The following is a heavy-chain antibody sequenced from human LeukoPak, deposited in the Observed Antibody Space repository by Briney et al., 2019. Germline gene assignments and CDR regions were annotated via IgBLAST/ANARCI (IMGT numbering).Heavy chain of an antibody. CDR1: GFPFSNYV. V-gene: IGHV3-23*01. CDR2: ISGSGDST. D-gene: IGHD6-19*01. CDR3: AKVRAPSGWFNSDY. Sequence: QPGGSLRLSCAASGFPFSNYVMNWVRQAPGKGLEWVSGISGSGDSTYYADSVKGRFTISRDNSKNTLFLQMNSLRAEDTAAYYCAKVRAPSGWFNSDYWGQGTLVTVSS. J-gene: IGHJ4*02.